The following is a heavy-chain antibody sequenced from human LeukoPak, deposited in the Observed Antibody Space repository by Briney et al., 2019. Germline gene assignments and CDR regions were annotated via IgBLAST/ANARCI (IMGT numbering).Heavy chain of an antibody. J-gene: IGHJ2*01. D-gene: IGHD1-26*01. Sequence: PGGSLRLSCAASGFTFSPYDMHWVRQATGKGLEWVSAIGATGDTYYPGSAQGRFTISRENAKNSLYLQMNGLRAGDTAVYYCLRATSGFDLWGRGTLVTVSS. CDR1: GFTFSPYD. CDR2: IGATGDT. V-gene: IGHV3-13*04. CDR3: LRATSGFDL.